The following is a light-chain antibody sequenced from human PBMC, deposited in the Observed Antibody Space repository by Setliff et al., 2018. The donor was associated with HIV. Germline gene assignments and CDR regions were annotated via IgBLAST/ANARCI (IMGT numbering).Light chain of an antibody. CDR1: SSDVGGYNY. CDR3: SSYTSSSTLV. Sequence: LTQPASVSGSPGQSITISCTGTSSDVGGYNYVSWYQQHPGKAPKLMIYDVSNRPSGVSNRFSGSKSGNMASLTISGLQAEDEADYYCSSYTSSSTLVFGGGTKVTVL. CDR2: DVS. V-gene: IGLV2-14*03. J-gene: IGLJ2*01.